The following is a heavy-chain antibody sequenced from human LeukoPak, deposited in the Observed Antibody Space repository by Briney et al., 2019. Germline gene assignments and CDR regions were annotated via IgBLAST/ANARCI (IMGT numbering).Heavy chain of an antibody. V-gene: IGHV3-23*01. J-gene: IGHJ3*02. Sequence: GGTLRLSCAASGFTFSNYAMAWVRQPPGKGLEWVANISGSGSSTYYADSVKGRFTISRDNSKNTLYLQMNSLRAEDTAVYYCAKYYYDSSGTDAFDIWGQGTMVTVSS. D-gene: IGHD3-22*01. CDR3: AKYYYDSSGTDAFDI. CDR1: GFTFSNYA. CDR2: ISGSGSST.